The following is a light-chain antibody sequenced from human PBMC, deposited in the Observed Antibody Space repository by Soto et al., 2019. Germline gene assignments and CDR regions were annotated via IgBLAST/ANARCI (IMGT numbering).Light chain of an antibody. Sequence: QSVLTQPPSASGSPGQSVTISCTGTSSDVGGYTYVSWYRQHPRKAPKLMIYEVSKRPSGVPDRFSGSKSGNTASLTVSGLQAEDEADYYCSSYAGSNNLVFGGGTKVTVL. CDR2: EVS. CDR3: SSYAGSNNLV. J-gene: IGLJ2*01. V-gene: IGLV2-8*01. CDR1: SSDVGGYTY.